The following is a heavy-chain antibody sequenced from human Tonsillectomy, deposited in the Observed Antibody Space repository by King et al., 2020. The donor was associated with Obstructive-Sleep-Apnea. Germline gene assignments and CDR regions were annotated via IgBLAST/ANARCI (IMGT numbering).Heavy chain of an antibody. CDR3: LKDHVYKVRDSEINYYHYYGMDV. V-gene: IGHV3-30*18. Sequence: VQLVEAGGGVVQPGRSLRLSCAASGFTFSTYGMHWVRQAPGKGLEWVAVISYDGSKKFHADSVKGRFTISRDNSKNTLKLQMNSLRAEDTAVYYCLKDHVYKVRDSEINYYHYYGMDVWGQGTTVTVSS. J-gene: IGHJ6*02. CDR2: ISYDGSKK. CDR1: GFTFSTYG. D-gene: IGHD5-24*01.